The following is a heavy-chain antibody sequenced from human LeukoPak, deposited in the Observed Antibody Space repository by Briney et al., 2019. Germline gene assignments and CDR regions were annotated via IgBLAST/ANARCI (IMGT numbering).Heavy chain of an antibody. CDR1: GFTFNTFA. J-gene: IGHJ5*02. CDR2: ISDSGGIT. V-gene: IGHV3-23*01. CDR3: AKDRSATYSNWFDP. D-gene: IGHD1-26*01. Sequence: GGSLRLSCAASGFTFNTFAMSWVRQAPGKGLEWVSSISDSGGITYYADSVKGRFTISRDNSKNTRYLQMNSLRAEDTAVYYCAKDRSATYSNWFDPWGQGTLVTVSS.